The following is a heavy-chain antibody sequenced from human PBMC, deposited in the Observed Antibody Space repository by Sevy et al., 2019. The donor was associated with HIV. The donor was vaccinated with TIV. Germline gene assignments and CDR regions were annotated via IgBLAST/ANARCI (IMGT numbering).Heavy chain of an antibody. CDR1: GGSISSSSYY. J-gene: IGHJ4*02. V-gene: IGHV4-39*01. D-gene: IGHD5-18*01. CDR3: ARGGYSYREIDY. CDR2: IYYSGST. Sequence: SETLSLTCTVSGGSISSSSYYWGWIRQPPGKGLEWIGSIYYSGSTYYNPSLKSRVTISVDTSKNQSSLKLSSVTAADTAVYYCARGGYSYREIDYWGQGTLVTVSS.